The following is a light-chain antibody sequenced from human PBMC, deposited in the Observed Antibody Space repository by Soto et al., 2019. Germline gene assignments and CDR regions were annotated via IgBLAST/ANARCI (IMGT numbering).Light chain of an antibody. V-gene: IGKV1-5*03. CDR2: KTS. CDR3: QQYNSYPWT. J-gene: IGKJ1*01. CDR1: QSISSW. Sequence: DIQMTQSPSTLSASLGDRVTITCRASQSISSWLAWYQQKSGKAPKLLIYKTSNLEGGVPSRFSGSRSGTEFTLTISSLQPDDFATYYCQQYNSYPWTFGQGTKVEIK.